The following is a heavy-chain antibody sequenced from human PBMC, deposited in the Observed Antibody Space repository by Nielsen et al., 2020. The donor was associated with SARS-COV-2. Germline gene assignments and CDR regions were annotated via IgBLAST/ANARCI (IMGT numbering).Heavy chain of an antibody. CDR3: VAMFEYCSGGSCYSFPYYNWFDP. V-gene: IGHV3-7*01. J-gene: IGHJ5*02. Sequence: WIRQLPGKGLEWVANIKQDGSEKYYVDSVKGRFTISRDNAKNSLYLQMNSLRAEDTAVYYCVAMFEYCSGGSCYSFPYYNWFDPWGQGTLVTVSS. D-gene: IGHD2-15*01. CDR2: IKQDGSEK.